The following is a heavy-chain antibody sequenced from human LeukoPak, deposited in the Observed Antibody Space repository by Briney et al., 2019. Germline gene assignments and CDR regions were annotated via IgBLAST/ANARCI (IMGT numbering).Heavy chain of an antibody. D-gene: IGHD6-19*01. CDR1: GGSVSSGSYY. V-gene: IGHV4-61*01. CDR2: IYYSGST. Sequence: SETLSLTCTVSGGSVSSGSYYWSWIRQPPGKGLEWIGYIYYSGSTYYNPSLKSRVTISVDTSKNQFSLKLSSVTAADTAVYYCASAVAAFYYFDYWGQGTLVTVSS. J-gene: IGHJ4*02. CDR3: ASAVAAFYYFDY.